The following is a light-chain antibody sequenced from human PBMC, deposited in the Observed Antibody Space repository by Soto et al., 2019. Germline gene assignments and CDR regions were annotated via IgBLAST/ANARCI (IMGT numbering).Light chain of an antibody. CDR1: QSISTE. CDR2: SAS. J-gene: IGKJ2*01. CDR3: QQGHNWPLT. V-gene: IGKV3-15*01. Sequence: EIVMTQSPATLSVSPGERATLSCRASQSISTELAWYQQKPGQPPRLLIYSASTRATGVPARFTGSGSGSEFPLTISGLQSEDFAFYYCQQGHNWPLTFGQGTRLEI.